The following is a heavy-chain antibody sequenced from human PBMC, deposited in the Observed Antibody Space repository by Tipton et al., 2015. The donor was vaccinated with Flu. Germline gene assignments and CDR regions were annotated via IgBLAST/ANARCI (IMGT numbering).Heavy chain of an antibody. Sequence: TLSLTCTVSGGSISSGSYYWSWIRQPAGKGLEWIGRIYTSGSTNYNPSLKSRVTISVDTSKKQFSLKLNSVTAADTAVYFCATKFANWGVWEPRDYWGQGTLVTVS. CDR3: ATKFANWGVWEPRDY. CDR2: IYTSGST. CDR1: GGSISSGSYY. V-gene: IGHV4-61*02. D-gene: IGHD7-27*01. J-gene: IGHJ4*02.